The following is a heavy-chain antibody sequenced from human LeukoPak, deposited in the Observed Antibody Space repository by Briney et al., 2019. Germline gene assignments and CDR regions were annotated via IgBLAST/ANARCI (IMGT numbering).Heavy chain of an antibody. Sequence: SQTLSLTCTVSGGSLCSGRYYCGWIRQPPGKGLEWIGSIYYSGSTYYNPSLKSRVTISIDTSKNQFSLKLSSVTAADTAVYYGARTYYSSGWYVDYWGQGTLVTVSS. CDR3: ARTYYSSGWYVDY. D-gene: IGHD6-19*01. CDR2: IYYSGST. V-gene: IGHV4-39*01. CDR1: GGSLCSGRYY. J-gene: IGHJ4*02.